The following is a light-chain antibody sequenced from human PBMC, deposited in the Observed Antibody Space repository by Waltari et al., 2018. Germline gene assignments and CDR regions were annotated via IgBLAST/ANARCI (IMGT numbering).Light chain of an antibody. CDR1: QSVLYSSNNKNY. CDR3: QQYYSSPIT. J-gene: IGKJ5*01. V-gene: IGKV4-1*01. Sequence: DIVMTQSPDSLSVSLGERATINCKSSQSVLYSSNNKNYFAWYQQKPRQPPKLLIYWASTRQAGVPDRFSGSGSGTDFTLTISNLQAEDVAGYYCQQYYSSPITFGQGTRLELK. CDR2: WAS.